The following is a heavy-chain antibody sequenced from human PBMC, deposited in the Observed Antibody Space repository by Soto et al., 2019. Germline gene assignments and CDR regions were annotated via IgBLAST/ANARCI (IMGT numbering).Heavy chain of an antibody. CDR1: GGSISSGGYY. V-gene: IGHV4-31*03. Sequence: SETLSLTCTVSGGSISSGGYYWSWIRQHPGKGLEWIGYIYYSGSTYYNPSLKSRVTISVDPSKNQFSLKLSSVTAADTAVYYCARSLNRGYCSSTSCYIWFDPWGQGTLVTVSS. CDR3: ARSLNRGYCSSTSCYIWFDP. J-gene: IGHJ5*02. D-gene: IGHD2-2*02. CDR2: IYYSGST.